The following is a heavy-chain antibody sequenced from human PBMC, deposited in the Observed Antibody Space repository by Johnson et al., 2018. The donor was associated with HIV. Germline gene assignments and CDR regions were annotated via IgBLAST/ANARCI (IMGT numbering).Heavy chain of an antibody. CDR3: ASLSGRYCSGGSCPLGAFDI. V-gene: IGHV3-23*04. CDR1: GFTFSSYA. D-gene: IGHD2-15*01. J-gene: IGHJ3*02. CDR2: ISGSGGST. Sequence: VQLVESGGGLVQPGGSLRLSCAASGFTFSSYAMSWVRQAPGKGLEWVSAISGSGGSTYSADSVTGRFTISRDNSKNTLYLQMNSLRAEDTAVYYCASLSGRYCSGGSCPLGAFDIWGQGTMVTVSS.